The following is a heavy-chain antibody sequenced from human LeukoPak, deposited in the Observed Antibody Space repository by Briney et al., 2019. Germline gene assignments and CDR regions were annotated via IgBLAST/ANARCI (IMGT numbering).Heavy chain of an antibody. D-gene: IGHD5-12*01. J-gene: IGHJ4*02. V-gene: IGHV3-48*03. CDR3: AIRKSGHAIDY. Sequence: GGSLRLSCAASGFTFSSYEMNRVRQAPGKGLEWVSYISSSGSTIYYADSVKGRFTISRDNSKNTLYLLMNSLRAKDTAVYYCAIRKSGHAIDYWGQRTLVTVSS. CDR1: GFTFSSYE. CDR2: ISSSGSTI.